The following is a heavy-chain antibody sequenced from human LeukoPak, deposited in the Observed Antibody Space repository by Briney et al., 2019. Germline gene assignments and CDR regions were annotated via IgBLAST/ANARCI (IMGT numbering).Heavy chain of an antibody. Sequence: GGSLRLSCAASEFSFGSYAMSWVRQAPGKGLQWVSGISGSGDSTYYADPVNGRFTISRDNSKNTLYLQMISLRAEDTAVYYCAKGGGSYFRRVTYYYYYMDVWGKGTTVTVSS. V-gene: IGHV3-23*01. CDR1: EFSFGSYA. J-gene: IGHJ6*03. D-gene: IGHD1-26*01. CDR3: AKGGGSYFRRVTYYYYYMDV. CDR2: ISGSGDST.